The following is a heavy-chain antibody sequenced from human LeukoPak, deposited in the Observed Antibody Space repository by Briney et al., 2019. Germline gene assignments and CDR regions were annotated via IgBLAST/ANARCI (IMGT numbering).Heavy chain of an antibody. Sequence: IFGTPNYAQKFQGRVTITADESTSTAYMELSSLRSEDTAVYYCARINPYGSGSYYRGPFDYWGQGTLVTVSS. CDR3: ARINPYGSGSYYRGPFDY. V-gene: IGHV1-69*01. CDR2: IFGTP. J-gene: IGHJ4*02. D-gene: IGHD3-10*01.